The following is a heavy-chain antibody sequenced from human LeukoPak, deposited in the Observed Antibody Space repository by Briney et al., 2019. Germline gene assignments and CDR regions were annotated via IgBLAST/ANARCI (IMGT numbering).Heavy chain of an antibody. D-gene: IGHD6-19*01. J-gene: IGHJ3*02. CDR3: AKGQSYKIAVAGGADAFDI. Sequence: PPGGSLRLSCAASGFTVSSNYMSWVRQAPGKGLEWVSVIYSGGSTYYADSVKGRFTISRDNSKNTLYLQMNSLRAEDTAVYYCAKGQSYKIAVAGGADAFDIWGQGTMVTVSS. CDR1: GFTVSSNY. V-gene: IGHV3-66*02. CDR2: IYSGGST.